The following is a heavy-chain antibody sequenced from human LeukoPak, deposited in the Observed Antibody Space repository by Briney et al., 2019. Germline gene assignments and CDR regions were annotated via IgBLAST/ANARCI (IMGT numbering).Heavy chain of an antibody. CDR3: ARHGDLLSPFQT. Sequence: SETLSLTCAVYGGSFSGYYWGWIRQPPGKGLEWIGTINYSGSTYYNTSLKSRVTISVDTSKNQISLKLNSVTAADTAMYYCARHGDLLSPFQTWGQGTLVTVSS. V-gene: IGHV4-34*01. J-gene: IGHJ5*02. D-gene: IGHD2-21*02. CDR1: GGSFSGYY. CDR2: INYSGST.